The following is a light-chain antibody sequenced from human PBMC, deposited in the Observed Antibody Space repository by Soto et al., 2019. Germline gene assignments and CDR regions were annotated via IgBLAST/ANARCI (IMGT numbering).Light chain of an antibody. V-gene: IGKV3-20*01. J-gene: IGKJ4*01. CDR3: QQYGSSPLT. CDR1: QSVSSSY. Sequence: EIVLTQSPGTLSLSPGERATLSCRASQSVSSSYLAWYQQRPGRAPRLLIYGASSRATGIPDRFSGSGSGTDFTLTISRLEPEDFAVYYCQQYGSSPLTFGGGTNVEI. CDR2: GAS.